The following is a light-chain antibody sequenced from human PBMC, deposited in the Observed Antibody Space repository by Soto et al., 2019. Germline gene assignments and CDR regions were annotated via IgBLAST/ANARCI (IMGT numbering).Light chain of an antibody. Sequence: QSVLTQPPSASGFPGQSVTISCTGTSSDVGYYDYVSWYQHHPGKAPKLVIYEVTKRPSGVPDRVSASKSGNTASLTVSGLRAEDEAYYYCSSYAGSNNFVFGSGTKLTVL. CDR2: EVT. J-gene: IGLJ1*01. CDR1: SSDVGYYDY. CDR3: SSYAGSNNFV. V-gene: IGLV2-8*01.